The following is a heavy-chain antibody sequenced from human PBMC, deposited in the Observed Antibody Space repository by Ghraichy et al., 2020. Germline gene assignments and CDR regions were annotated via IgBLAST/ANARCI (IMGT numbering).Heavy chain of an antibody. CDR3: ASAPLRSVRWLQSTRPYYFDY. D-gene: IGHD5-24*01. V-gene: IGHV1-18*01. J-gene: IGHJ4*02. CDR2: ISAYNGNT. CDR1: GYTFTSYG. Sequence: ASVKVSCKASGYTFTSYGISWVRQAPGQGLEWMGWISAYNGNTNYAQKLQGRVTMTTDTSTSTAYMELRSLRSDDTAVYYCASAPLRSVRWLQSTRPYYFDYWGQGTLVTVSS.